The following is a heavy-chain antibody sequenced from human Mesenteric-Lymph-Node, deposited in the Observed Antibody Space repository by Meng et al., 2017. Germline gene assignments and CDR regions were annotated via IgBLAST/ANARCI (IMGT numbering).Heavy chain of an antibody. CDR3: ARVGAYCGGDCYHPR. D-gene: IGHD2-21*02. Sequence: LQRAGPGVVSPPHSLLLTCDVSRGSISISTWWSWVRQPPVKGLEWIGEIYHSGGTNYNTSLRGRVTISVDESKNQFSLRLSSVTAADTAVYYCARVGAYCGGDCYHPRWGQGTLVTVSS. J-gene: IGHJ4*02. CDR2: IYHSGGT. CDR1: RGSISISTW. V-gene: IGHV4-4*03.